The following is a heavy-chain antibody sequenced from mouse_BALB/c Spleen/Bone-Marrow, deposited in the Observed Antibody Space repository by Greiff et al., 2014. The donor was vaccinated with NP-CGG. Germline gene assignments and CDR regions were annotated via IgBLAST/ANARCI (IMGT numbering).Heavy chain of an antibody. CDR2: IYPGDGDT. D-gene: IGHD4-1*01. CDR3: ARVRNWADY. CDR1: GYAFSSYW. J-gene: IGHJ2*01. V-gene: IGHV1-80*01. Sequence: VNLVESGAELVRPGSSVKISCEASGYAFSSYWMNWVKQRPGQGLEWIGQIYPGDGDTNYNGKFKGKATLTADKSSSTAYMQLSSLTSEDSAVYFCARVRNWADYWGQGTTLTVSS.